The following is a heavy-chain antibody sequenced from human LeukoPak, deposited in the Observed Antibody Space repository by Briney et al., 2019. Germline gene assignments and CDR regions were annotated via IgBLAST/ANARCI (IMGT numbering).Heavy chain of an antibody. Sequence: GGSLRLSCAASGFTFNDYAMHWVRQAPGKGLEWVSGISWNSGTIVYADSVKGRFTISRDNAKNSLFLKMNSLRAEDTALYYCAKDLQQLVRGDFDYWGQGTLVTVSS. D-gene: IGHD6-13*01. CDR1: GFTFNDYA. J-gene: IGHJ4*02. CDR2: ISWNSGTI. CDR3: AKDLQQLVRGDFDY. V-gene: IGHV3-9*01.